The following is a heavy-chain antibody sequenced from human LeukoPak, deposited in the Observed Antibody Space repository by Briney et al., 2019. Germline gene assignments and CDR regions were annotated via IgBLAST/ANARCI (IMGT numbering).Heavy chain of an antibody. CDR3: ARDPRIATRPSDY. V-gene: IGHV3-74*01. CDR2: ISLDGRTT. J-gene: IGHJ4*02. D-gene: IGHD6-6*01. Sequence: GGSLRLSCVASGFTFSDYWMHWVRQAPGKGLVWVSHISLDGRTTSYAGSVKGRFTISRDNTKNTLFLQMNSLRAEDTAVYYCARDPRIATRPSDYWGRGTLVTVSS. CDR1: GFTFSDYW.